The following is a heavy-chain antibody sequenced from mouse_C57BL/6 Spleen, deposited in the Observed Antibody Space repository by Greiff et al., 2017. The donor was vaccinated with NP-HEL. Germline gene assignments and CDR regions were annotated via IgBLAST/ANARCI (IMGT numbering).Heavy chain of an antibody. Sequence: EVKLMESGGDLVKPGGSLKLSCAASGFTFSSYGMSWVRQTPDKRLEWVATISSGGSYTYYPDSVKGRFTISRDNAKNTLYLQMSSLKSEDTAMYYCASTGTWFAYWGQGTLVTVSA. CDR3: ASTGTWFAY. CDR2: ISSGGSYT. J-gene: IGHJ3*01. V-gene: IGHV5-6*01. D-gene: IGHD4-1*01. CDR1: GFTFSSYG.